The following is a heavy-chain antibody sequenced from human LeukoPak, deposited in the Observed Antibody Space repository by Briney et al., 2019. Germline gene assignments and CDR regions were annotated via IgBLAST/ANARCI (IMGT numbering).Heavy chain of an antibody. V-gene: IGHV3-23*01. Sequence: ETGGSLRLSCAASGFTFSSYAMSWVRQAPGKGLEWVSAISGSGGSTYYADSVKGRFTISRDNSKNTLCLQMNSLRAEDTAVYYCAKGVGSSWYGYFDYWGQGTLVTVSS. CDR1: GFTFSSYA. CDR3: AKGVGSSWYGYFDY. CDR2: ISGSGGST. D-gene: IGHD6-13*01. J-gene: IGHJ4*02.